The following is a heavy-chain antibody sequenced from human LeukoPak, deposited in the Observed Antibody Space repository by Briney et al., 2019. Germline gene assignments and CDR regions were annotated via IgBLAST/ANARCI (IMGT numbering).Heavy chain of an antibody. CDR1: GFTFSSYA. CDR3: AKLDEGIAVAGTGIDY. V-gene: IGHV3-23*01. J-gene: IGHJ4*02. D-gene: IGHD6-19*01. Sequence: GGSLRLTCAASGFTFSSYAMSWVRQAPGKGLEWVSAISGSGGSTYYADSVKGRFTISRDNSKNTLYLQMNSLRAEDTAVYYCAKLDEGIAVAGTGIDYWGQGTLVTVSS. CDR2: ISGSGGST.